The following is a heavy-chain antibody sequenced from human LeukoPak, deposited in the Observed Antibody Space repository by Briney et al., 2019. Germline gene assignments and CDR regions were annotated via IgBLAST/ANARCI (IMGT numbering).Heavy chain of an antibody. Sequence: SETLSLTCTVSGGSISSSYSYWGWIRQPPGKGLEWIGNIYYSGSTYYNPSLKSRVTISVDTSKNQFSLQLNSVTPEDTAVYYCAREFSPYGDYVTLDAFDIWGQGTMVTVSS. V-gene: IGHV4-39*07. D-gene: IGHD4-17*01. J-gene: IGHJ3*02. CDR1: GGSISSSYSY. CDR3: AREFSPYGDYVTLDAFDI. CDR2: IYYSGST.